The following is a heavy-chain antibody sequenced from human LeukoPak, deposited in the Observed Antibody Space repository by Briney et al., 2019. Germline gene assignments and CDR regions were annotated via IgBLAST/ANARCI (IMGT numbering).Heavy chain of an antibody. CDR2: ISAYIGNT. Sequence: ASVKVSCTASGYTFTSYGISWVRQAPGQGLEWMGWISAYIGNTNYAQKLQGRVTMTTDTPTSTAYRELRSLRSDDSAVYYCARVESGRYFNLFDPWGQGTLVTVSS. CDR3: ARVESGRYFNLFDP. D-gene: IGHD1-26*01. J-gene: IGHJ5*02. V-gene: IGHV1-18*01. CDR1: GYTFTSYG.